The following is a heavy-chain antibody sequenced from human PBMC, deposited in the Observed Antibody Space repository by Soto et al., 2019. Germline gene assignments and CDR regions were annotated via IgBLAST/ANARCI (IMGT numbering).Heavy chain of an antibody. CDR3: ARPLKIVGATPPGY. J-gene: IGHJ4*02. CDR1: GFTFSSYG. Sequence: QVQLVESGGGVVQPGRSLRLSCAASGFTFSSYGMHWVRQAPAKGLEWVAVIWYDGSNKYYADSVKGRSTISRDNAKNTLYLQMNSLRAEDTAVYSCARPLKIVGATPPGYWGQGTLVTVSS. V-gene: IGHV3-33*08. D-gene: IGHD1-26*01. CDR2: IWYDGSNK.